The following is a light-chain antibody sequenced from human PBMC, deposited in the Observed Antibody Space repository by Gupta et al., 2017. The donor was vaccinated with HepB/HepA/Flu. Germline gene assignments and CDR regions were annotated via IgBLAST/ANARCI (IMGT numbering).Light chain of an antibody. CDR3: YSYEGSLSVRV. CDR2: GNS. J-gene: IGLJ3*02. V-gene: IGLV1-40*01. CDR1: TSNIGAGYL. Sequence: QPVLTPPPSLSGAPAQPGTISCTGSTSNIGAGYLVYWYQQLPGTVPKLLIYGNSKRPSGVPDRFSGSKSGNSASLAITGLQAEDEADYYCYSYEGSLSVRVFGGGTRLTVL.